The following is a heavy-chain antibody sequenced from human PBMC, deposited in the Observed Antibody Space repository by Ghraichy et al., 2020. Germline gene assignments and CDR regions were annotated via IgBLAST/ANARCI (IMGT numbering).Heavy chain of an antibody. V-gene: IGHV3-74*01. D-gene: IGHD3-10*01. CDR2: INSDGSST. Sequence: GGSLRLSCAASGFTFSSYWMHWVRQAPGKGLVWVSRINSDGSSTSYADSVKGRFTISRDNAKNTLYLQMNSLRAEDTAVYYCRGGGLRIAFDIWGQGTMVTVSS. CDR1: GFTFSSYW. CDR3: RGGGLRIAFDI. J-gene: IGHJ3*02.